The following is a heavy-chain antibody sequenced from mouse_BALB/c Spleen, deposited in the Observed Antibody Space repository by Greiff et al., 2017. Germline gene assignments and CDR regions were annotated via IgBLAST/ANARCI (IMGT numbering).Heavy chain of an antibody. CDR3: ARRDGNYFYWYFDV. J-gene: IGHJ1*01. Sequence: QVQLQQSAAELARPGASVKMSCKASGYTFTSYTMHWVKQRPGQGLEWIGYINPSSGYTEYNQKFKDKTTLTADKSSSTAYMQLSSLTSEDSAVYYCARRDGNYFYWYFDVWGAGTTVTVSS. CDR1: GYTFTSYT. D-gene: IGHD2-1*01. CDR2: INPSSGYT. V-gene: IGHV1-4*02.